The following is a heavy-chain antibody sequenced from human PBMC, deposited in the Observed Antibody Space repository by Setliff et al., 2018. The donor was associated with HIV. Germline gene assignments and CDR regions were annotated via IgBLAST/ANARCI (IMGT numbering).Heavy chain of an antibody. D-gene: IGHD2-15*01. CDR3: ATGGGGSSGSRWFDY. Sequence: QSGGSLRLSCAASGFTFSIYAMTWVRRVPGKGLEWLSYISGGSTLIQYADSVKGRFTVSRDNVDNSLSLQMNNLRTEDTAFYYCATGGGGSSGSRWFDYWGRGTLVTVSS. CDR2: ISGGSTLI. J-gene: IGHJ4*02. CDR1: GFTFSIYA. V-gene: IGHV3-48*01.